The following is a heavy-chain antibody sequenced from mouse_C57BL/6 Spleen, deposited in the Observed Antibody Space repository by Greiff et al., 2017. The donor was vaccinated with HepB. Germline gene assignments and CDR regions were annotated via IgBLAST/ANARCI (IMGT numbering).Heavy chain of an antibody. CDR3: ARDSNWSFAY. D-gene: IGHD4-1*02. J-gene: IGHJ3*01. CDR2: INYDGSST. CDR1: GFTFSDYY. V-gene: IGHV5-16*01. Sequence: EVKVVESEGGLVQPGSSMKLSCTASGFTFSDYYMAWVRQVPEKGLEWVANINYDGSSTYYLDSLKSRFIISRDNAKNILYLQMSSLKSEDTATYYCARDSNWSFAYWGQGTLVTVSA.